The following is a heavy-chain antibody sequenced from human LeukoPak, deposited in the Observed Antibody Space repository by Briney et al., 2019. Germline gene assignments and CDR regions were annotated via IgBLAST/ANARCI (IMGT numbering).Heavy chain of an antibody. J-gene: IGHJ3*02. CDR2: INHSGST. V-gene: IGHV4-34*01. D-gene: IGHD3-22*01. CDR3: ARARYYYDSSGYYRDAFDI. CDR1: GGSFSGYY. Sequence: PSETLSLTCAVYGGSFSGYYWSWIRQPPGKGLEWIGEINHSGSTNYNPSLKSRVTISVDTSKNQFPLKLSSVTAADTAVYYCARARYYYDSSGYYRDAFDIWGQGTMVTVSS.